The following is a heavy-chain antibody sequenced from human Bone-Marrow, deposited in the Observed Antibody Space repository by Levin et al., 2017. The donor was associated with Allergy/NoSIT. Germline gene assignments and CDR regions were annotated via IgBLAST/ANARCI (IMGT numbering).Heavy chain of an antibody. CDR3: AKDRTTGYSSSWPYYYYYGMDV. CDR2: ISWNSGSI. Sequence: PGGSLRLSCAASGFTLEDYAMHWVRQAPGKGLEWVSGISWNSGSIAYADSVKGRFTISRDNAKNSLYLQMNSLRAEDTALYYCAKDRTTGYSSSWPYYYYYGMDVWGQGTTVTVSS. V-gene: IGHV3-9*01. D-gene: IGHD6-13*01. CDR1: GFTLEDYA. J-gene: IGHJ6*02.